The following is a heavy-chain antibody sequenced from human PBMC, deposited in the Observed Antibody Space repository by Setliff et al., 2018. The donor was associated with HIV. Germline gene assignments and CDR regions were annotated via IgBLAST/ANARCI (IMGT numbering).Heavy chain of an antibody. D-gene: IGHD6-19*01. CDR1: GGSINNGTYF. V-gene: IGHV4-61*02. J-gene: IGHJ4*02. CDR2: LYTSGST. CDR3: ASQGRSGWLWGGFVS. Sequence: SETLSLTCTVSGGSINNGTYFWTWIRQPAGKALEWLGRLYTSGSTYYNPSLQSRITISVDTSQNQFSLKVSSVTASDTAVYYCASQGRSGWLWGGFVSWGQGTLVTVSS.